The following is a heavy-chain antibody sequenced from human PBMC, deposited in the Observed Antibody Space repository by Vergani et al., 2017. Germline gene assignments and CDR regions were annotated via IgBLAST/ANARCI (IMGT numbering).Heavy chain of an antibody. D-gene: IGHD2-2*01. V-gene: IGHV1-46*01. Sequence: QVQLVQSGAEVKKPGASVKVSCKASGYTFTSYYMHWVRQAPGQGLEWMGIINPSGGSTSYAQKFQGRVTLTRDTSTSTVYMELSSLRSEDTAVYYCARDRVVPAAEILLVRFDPWGQGTLVTVSS. CDR1: GYTFTSYY. J-gene: IGHJ5*02. CDR2: INPSGGST. CDR3: ARDRVVPAAEILLVRFDP.